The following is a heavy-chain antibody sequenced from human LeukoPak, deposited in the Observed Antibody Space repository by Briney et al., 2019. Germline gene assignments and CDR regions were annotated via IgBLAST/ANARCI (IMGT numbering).Heavy chain of an antibody. D-gene: IGHD6-6*01. CDR2: IYTSGST. CDR3: ARGHEYVYRSSYQRGYYFDY. Sequence: SETLSLTCTVSGGSISSGSYYWSWIRQPAGKGLEWIGRIYTSGSTNYNPSLKSRVTISVDTSKNQFSLKLSSVTAADTAVYYCARGHEYVYRSSYQRGYYFDYWGQGTLVTVSS. CDR1: GGSISSGSYY. J-gene: IGHJ4*02. V-gene: IGHV4-61*02.